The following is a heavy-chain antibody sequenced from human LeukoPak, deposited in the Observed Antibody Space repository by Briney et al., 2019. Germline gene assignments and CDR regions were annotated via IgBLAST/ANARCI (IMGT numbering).Heavy chain of an antibody. CDR2: MNPNSGNT. J-gene: IGHJ3*02. D-gene: IGHD3-9*01. V-gene: IGHV1-8*03. CDR3: ARELRYYDILTGYSADDAFDI. CDR1: GYTFTSYD. Sequence: ASVKVSCKASGYTFTSYDINWVRQATGQGLEWMGWMNPNSGNTGYAQKFQGRVTITRNTSISTAYMELSSLRSEDTAVYYCARELRYYDILTGYSADDAFDIWGQGTMVTVSS.